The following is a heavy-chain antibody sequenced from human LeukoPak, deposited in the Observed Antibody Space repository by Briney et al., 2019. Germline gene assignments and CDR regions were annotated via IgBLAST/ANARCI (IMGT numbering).Heavy chain of an antibody. D-gene: IGHD3-9*01. Sequence: PGGSLRLSCAASGFTFSSSGMSWVRQAPGKGLECVSAISGGIGSTYYADSVKGRFTISRDNSKNTLYLQMNSLRAEDTAVYYCAKTGPYYFDYWGQGTLVTVSS. CDR2: ISGGIGST. CDR3: AKTGPYYFDY. V-gene: IGHV3-23*01. J-gene: IGHJ4*02. CDR1: GFTFSSSG.